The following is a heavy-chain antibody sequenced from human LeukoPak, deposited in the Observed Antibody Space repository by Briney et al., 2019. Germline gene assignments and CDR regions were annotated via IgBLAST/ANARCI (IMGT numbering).Heavy chain of an antibody. CDR1: GYTFTSYY. J-gene: IGHJ5*02. CDR3: ARGTRIVVVPAAYPNWFDP. D-gene: IGHD2-2*01. V-gene: IGHV1-46*01. Sequence: ASVKVSCKASGYTFTSYYMHWVRQAPGQGLEWMGIINPSGGSTSYAQKFQGRVTMTRDMSTSTVYMELSSLRSEDTAVYYCARGTRIVVVPAAYPNWFDPWGQGILVTVSS. CDR2: INPSGGST.